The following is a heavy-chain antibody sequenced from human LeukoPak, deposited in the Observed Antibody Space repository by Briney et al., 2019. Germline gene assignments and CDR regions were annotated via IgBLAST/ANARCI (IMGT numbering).Heavy chain of an antibody. CDR2: ISSSSSTI. Sequence: GGSLRLSCAASGFTFSSYWMSWVRQAPGKGLEWVSYISSSSSTIYHADSVKGRFTISRDNAKNSLYLQMNSLRAEDTAVYYCAREKILTGYVWGQGTTVTVSS. D-gene: IGHD3-9*01. J-gene: IGHJ6*02. V-gene: IGHV3-48*04. CDR3: AREKILTGYV. CDR1: GFTFSSYW.